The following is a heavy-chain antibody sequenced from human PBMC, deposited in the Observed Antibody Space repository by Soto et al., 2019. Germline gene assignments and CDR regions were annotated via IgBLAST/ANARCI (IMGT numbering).Heavy chain of an antibody. CDR3: AALVDCSGGSCYLGNFDY. Sequence: VQLVQSGAEVKKPGSSVKVSCKASGGTFSSYAISWVRQAPGQGLEWMGGIIPIFGTANYAQKFQGRVTITADESTSTAYMELSSLRSEDTAVYYCAALVDCSGGSCYLGNFDYWGQGTLVTVSS. CDR1: GGTFSSYA. D-gene: IGHD2-15*01. V-gene: IGHV1-69*01. J-gene: IGHJ4*02. CDR2: IIPIFGTA.